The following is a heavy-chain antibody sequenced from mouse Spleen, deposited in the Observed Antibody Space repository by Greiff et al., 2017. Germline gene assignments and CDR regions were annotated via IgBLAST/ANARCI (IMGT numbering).Heavy chain of an antibody. CDR3: AREGYYDGSYWFAY. J-gene: IGHJ3*01. CDR2: ISYDGSN. Sequence: VQLQQSGPGLVKPSQSLSLTCSVTGYSITSGYYWNWIRQFPGNKLEWMGYISYDGSNNYNPSLKNRISITRDTSKNQFFLKLNSVTTEDTATYYCAREGYYDGSYWFAYWGQGTLVTVSA. D-gene: IGHD1-1*01. CDR1: GYSITSGYY. V-gene: IGHV3-6*01.